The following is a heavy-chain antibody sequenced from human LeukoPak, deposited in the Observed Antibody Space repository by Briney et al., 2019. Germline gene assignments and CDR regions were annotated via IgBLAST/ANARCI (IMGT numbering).Heavy chain of an antibody. CDR1: GFTFSSYS. V-gene: IGHV3-21*01. Sequence: PGGSLRLSCAASGFTFSSYSMNWVRQAPGKGLEWVSSISSSSSYIYYADSVKGRFTISRDNAMNSLYLQMNSLRAEDTAVYYCARAKVCSTSCSLFDYWGQGTLVTVSS. CDR2: ISSSSSYI. D-gene: IGHD2-2*01. CDR3: ARAKVCSTSCSLFDY. J-gene: IGHJ4*02.